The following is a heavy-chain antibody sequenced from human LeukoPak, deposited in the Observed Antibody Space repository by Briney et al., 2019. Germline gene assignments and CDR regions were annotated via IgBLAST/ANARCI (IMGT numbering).Heavy chain of an antibody. J-gene: IGHJ4*02. CDR1: GGSFSGYY. CDR3: ARGRGVVVPAAIDFDY. Sequence: KPSETLSLTCAVSGGSFSGYYWSWLRQPPGKGLEWFGEINHSGSTNYNPSLKCRVTISVDTPKNQFSLKLSSATAADTAVYYCARGRGVVVPAAIDFDYWGQGTLVTVSS. D-gene: IGHD2-2*02. CDR2: INHSGST. V-gene: IGHV4-34*01.